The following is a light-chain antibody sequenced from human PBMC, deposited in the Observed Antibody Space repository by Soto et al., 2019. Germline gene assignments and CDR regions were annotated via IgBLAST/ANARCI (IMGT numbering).Light chain of an antibody. J-gene: IGKJ1*01. Sequence: DIQMTQSPSTLSASVGDRVTITCRASQSISSWLAWYQQKPGKAPKLLIYDASSLESGVPSRFSGSGSGTAFTLTIRSLQPDDFATYYCQQYNSYRTFGQGTKVEIK. V-gene: IGKV1-5*01. CDR3: QQYNSYRT. CDR1: QSISSW. CDR2: DAS.